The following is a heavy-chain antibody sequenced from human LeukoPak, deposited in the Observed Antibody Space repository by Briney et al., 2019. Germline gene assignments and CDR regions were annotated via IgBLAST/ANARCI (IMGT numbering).Heavy chain of an antibody. D-gene: IGHD3-22*01. J-gene: IGHJ4*02. CDR1: GFTFSSHS. CDR2: ISSSSSTI. Sequence: GRSLKLSCAASGFTFSSHSMNWVRQAPGKGLEWVSYISSSSSTIYYADSVKGRFTISRDNAKNSLYLQMNSLRAEDTAVYYCARGAYYYEDWGQGTLVTVSS. CDR3: ARGAYYYED. V-gene: IGHV3-48*01.